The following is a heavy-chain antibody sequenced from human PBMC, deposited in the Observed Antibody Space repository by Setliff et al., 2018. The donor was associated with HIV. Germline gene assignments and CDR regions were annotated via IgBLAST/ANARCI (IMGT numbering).Heavy chain of an antibody. CDR1: GASVSTTGYY. CDR3: ATYLNDNYLDGAFDI. Sequence: PSETLSLTCTVSGASVSTTGYYWGWLRQSPGKGLQWIGTTFYSGSTYYNPSPKSRVTISLDTSNNDFSLTLTSVTAADTALYFCATYLNDNYLDGAFDIWGRGTMVTVSS. CDR2: TFYSGST. J-gene: IGHJ3*02. V-gene: IGHV4-39*02. D-gene: IGHD3-3*01.